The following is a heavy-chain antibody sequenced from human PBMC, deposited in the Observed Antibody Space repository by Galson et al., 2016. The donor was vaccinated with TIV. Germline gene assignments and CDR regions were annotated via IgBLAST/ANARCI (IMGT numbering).Heavy chain of an antibody. CDR1: GFTFRSYG. J-gene: IGHJ4*02. D-gene: IGHD3-10*01. V-gene: IGHV3-30*03. CDR3: ARVYNSYFIDY. CDR2: MSDDGTEK. Sequence: SLRLSCATSGFTFRSYGFHWVRQAPGKGLEWVAFMSDDGTEKYYGGSVRGRFTISRDNSKSTLYLQMSSLRPGDSAVYLCARVYNSYFIDYWGQGTLVTVSS.